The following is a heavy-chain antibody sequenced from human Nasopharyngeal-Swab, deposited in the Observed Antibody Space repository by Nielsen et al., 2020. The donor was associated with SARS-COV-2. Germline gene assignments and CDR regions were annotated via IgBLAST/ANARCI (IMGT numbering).Heavy chain of an antibody. CDR2: ISYDGSNK. CDR3: ARDHGYSSGWWGAFDI. V-gene: IGHV3-30*03. Sequence: GESLKISCAASGFTFSSYGMHWVRQAPGKGLEWVAVISYDGSNKYYADSVKGRFTISRGNSKNTLYLQMNSLRAEDTAVYYCARDHGYSSGWWGAFDIWGQGTMVTVSS. D-gene: IGHD6-19*01. CDR1: GFTFSSYG. J-gene: IGHJ3*02.